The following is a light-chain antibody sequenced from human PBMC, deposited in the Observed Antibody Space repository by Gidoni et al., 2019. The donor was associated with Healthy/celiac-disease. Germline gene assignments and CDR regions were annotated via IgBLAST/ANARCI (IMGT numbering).Light chain of an antibody. V-gene: IGLV3-19*01. J-gene: IGLJ1*01. Sequence: SSELTQDPAVSVALGQTVRITCHGDSLRSYYASWYQQKPGQAPVLVSYGKNNRPSGIPDRFSGSSSGNTASLTITGAQAEDEADYYCNSRDSSGNYVFGTGTKVTVL. CDR3: NSRDSSGNYV. CDR2: GKN. CDR1: SLRSYY.